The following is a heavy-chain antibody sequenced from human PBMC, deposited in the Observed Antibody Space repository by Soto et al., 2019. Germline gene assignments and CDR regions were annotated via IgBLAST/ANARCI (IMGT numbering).Heavy chain of an antibody. V-gene: IGHV1-18*01. CDR1: AYTINSYG. D-gene: IGHD3-22*01. J-gene: IGHJ5*02. CDR3: AREEGSSGNLFEP. Sequence: ASVTVSCKASAYTINSYGISCVRQAPGQGLEWMAWISAYNGNTNYAQKLQGRDTITTDTSTSTAYMELRSLRADDTAVYYCAREEGSSGNLFEPWGQGTLVTVSS. CDR2: ISAYNGNT.